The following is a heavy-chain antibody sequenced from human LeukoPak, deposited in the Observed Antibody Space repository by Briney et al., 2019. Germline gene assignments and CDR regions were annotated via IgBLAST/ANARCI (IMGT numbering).Heavy chain of an antibody. CDR1: GYGFTSYW. J-gene: IGHJ4*02. CDR2: TDPSDSYT. CDR3: ARRDRTGWYDFDY. D-gene: IGHD6-19*01. V-gene: IGHV5-10-1*01. Sequence: GESLQISCKGSGYGFTSYWISWVRQMPGKGLEWMGRTDPSDSYTNYSPSFQGHVTISADKSISTAYLQWGSLKASDTAMYYCARRDRTGWYDFDYWGQGTLVTVSS.